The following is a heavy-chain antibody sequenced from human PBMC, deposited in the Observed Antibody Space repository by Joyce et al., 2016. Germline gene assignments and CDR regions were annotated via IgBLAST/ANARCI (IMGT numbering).Heavy chain of an antibody. J-gene: IGHJ4*02. CDR3: AENGYYAIDH. CDR2: IYPSGST. Sequence: QVQLQESGPGLVKPSGTLSLTCAVSSGSISGTSWWSWVRQSPGEGLEWIGEIYPSGSTNYNPSLKSRVTISVDKSKNQFSLKLSSVTAADTAVYYCAENGYYAIDHWGQGTLVTVSS. D-gene: IGHD3-22*01. CDR1: SGSISGTSW. V-gene: IGHV4-4*02.